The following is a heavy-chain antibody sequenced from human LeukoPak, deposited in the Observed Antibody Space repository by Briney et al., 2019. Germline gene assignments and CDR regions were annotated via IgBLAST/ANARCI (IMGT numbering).Heavy chain of an antibody. D-gene: IGHD3-9*01. CDR1: GGSFSGYY. Sequence: SETLSLTCAVYGGSFSGYYWSWIRQPPGKGLEWIGEINHSGGTNYNPSLKSRVTISVDTSKNQFSLKLSSVTAADTAVYYCARGVNDPRVDNDYWGQGTLVTVSS. J-gene: IGHJ4*02. V-gene: IGHV4-34*01. CDR3: ARGVNDPRVDNDY. CDR2: INHSGGT.